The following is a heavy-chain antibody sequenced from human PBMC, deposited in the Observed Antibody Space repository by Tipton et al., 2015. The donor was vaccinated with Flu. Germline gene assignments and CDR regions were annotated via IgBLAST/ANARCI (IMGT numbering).Heavy chain of an antibody. CDR2: ISTSGST. Sequence: TLSPTCTVSGASISSGSFYWTWLRQPAGKGLEWIGRISTSGSTNYNASLESRVTMSRDTSKNHFSLRLSSATAADTALYYCTRDLRGYSGYTGGDAFDMWGQGIMVIVSS. J-gene: IGHJ3*02. D-gene: IGHD5-12*01. CDR3: TRDLRGYSGYTGGDAFDM. V-gene: IGHV4-61*02. CDR1: GASISSGSFY.